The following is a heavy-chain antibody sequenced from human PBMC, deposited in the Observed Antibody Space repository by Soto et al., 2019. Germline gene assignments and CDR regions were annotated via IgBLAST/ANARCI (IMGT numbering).Heavy chain of an antibody. V-gene: IGHV3-23*01. Sequence: EVQLLESGGGLVQPGGSLRLSCAASGFTFSSYAMNWVRQAPGKGLEWVSVISGSGSSTYYADSVKGRLTISRDNSKNTLYLHMNSLRAEDTAVYYCASRSSGWYFDYWGQGTLVTVSS. D-gene: IGHD6-19*01. CDR3: ASRSSGWYFDY. J-gene: IGHJ4*02. CDR1: GFTFSSYA. CDR2: ISGSGSST.